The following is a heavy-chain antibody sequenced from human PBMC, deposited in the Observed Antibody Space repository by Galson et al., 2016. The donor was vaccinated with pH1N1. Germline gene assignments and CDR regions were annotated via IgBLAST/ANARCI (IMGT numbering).Heavy chain of an antibody. CDR3: ASVGDGYNLV. Sequence: SVKVSCKASGYTFTDYYLHWVRQAPGQGLKWMGRINPKSGVTDFAQNFQGRVTMTRDTSINTAHMELRRLRFDDTAVYYCASVGDGYNLVWGQGTLVTVSS. CDR1: GYTFTDYY. D-gene: IGHD5-24*01. J-gene: IGHJ4*02. V-gene: IGHV1-2*06. CDR2: INPKSGVT.